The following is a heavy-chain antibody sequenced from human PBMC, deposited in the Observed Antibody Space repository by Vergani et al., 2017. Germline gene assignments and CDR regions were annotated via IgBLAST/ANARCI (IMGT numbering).Heavy chain of an antibody. CDR3: VTKSWGTRGCQIGYFRE. D-gene: IGHD6-19*01. CDR1: GFTSSYYG. V-gene: IGHV3-30*03. CDR2: ISYDGTQK. J-gene: IGHJ1*01. Sequence: QVHLLESGGGVVQPGRSLRLSCVVSGFTSSYYGMHWVRQAPGKGLEWVAVISYDGTQKYYADSVKGRFTISRDNSKSTLYLQMNSLRTEHTAVYYCVTKSWGTRGCQIGYFREWGQGTLVAVSS.